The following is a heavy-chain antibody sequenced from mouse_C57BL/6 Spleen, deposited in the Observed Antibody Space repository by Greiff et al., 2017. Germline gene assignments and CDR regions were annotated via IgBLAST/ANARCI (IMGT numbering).Heavy chain of an antibody. CDR1: GYAFSSSW. Sequence: VQLLQSGPGLVKPGASVKISCAASGYAFSSSWMNWVKQRPGKGLEWVGWISSGDGDINYTGTLKGQFTLSGDNASSTAYMQMSRLTSEDTAVYNCTRNQKSYYAMDYWGQGTSGTVSS. J-gene: IGHJ4*01. V-gene: IGHV1-82*01. CDR3: TRNQKSYYAMDY. CDR2: ISSGDGDI.